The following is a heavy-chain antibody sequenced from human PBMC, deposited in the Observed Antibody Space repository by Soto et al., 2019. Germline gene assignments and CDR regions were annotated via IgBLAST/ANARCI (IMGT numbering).Heavy chain of an antibody. J-gene: IGHJ4*02. V-gene: IGHV3-74*03. CDR2: ISADGSTT. CDR1: GFSFSTYW. D-gene: IGHD3-9*01. Sequence: EVQLVESGGGLVQPGGSLRLSCAASGFSFSTYWMHWVRQAPGKGPVWVSRISADGSTTKYADSVKGRFTISRDNAKNTLYLQINSLRAEDTAVYYCAGGEDILTGYYLSYWGQGTLVTVSS. CDR3: AGGEDILTGYYLSY.